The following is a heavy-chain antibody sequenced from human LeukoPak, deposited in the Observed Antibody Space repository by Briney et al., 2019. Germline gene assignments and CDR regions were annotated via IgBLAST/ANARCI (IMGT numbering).Heavy chain of an antibody. CDR1: GFTFRDFA. CDR2: ISRSGEIS. Sequence: GGSLRLSCAASGFTFRDFAMNWVRQAPGKGLEWVSIISRSGEISYHANSVTGRFTISRDNSKSTLYLQMNSLKAEDTAVYFCAKSDDNSNFHLTGYLDYWGQGTLVSVSS. J-gene: IGHJ4*02. V-gene: IGHV3-23*01. D-gene: IGHD3-22*01. CDR3: AKSDDNSNFHLTGYLDY.